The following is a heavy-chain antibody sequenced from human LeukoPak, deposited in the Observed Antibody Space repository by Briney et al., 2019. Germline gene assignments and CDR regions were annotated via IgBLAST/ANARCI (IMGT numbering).Heavy chain of an antibody. CDR2: VRGSGSDT. CDR1: GFTFSSYD. D-gene: IGHD7-27*01. CDR3: AKVWGSAGYVFDI. Sequence: GGSLRLSCAGSGFTFSSYDMSWVRQAPGKGLEWVSVVRGSGSDTNYADSVKGRFTISRDNSKNTLYLQMNSLRAEDTAIYYRAKVWGSAGYVFDIWGQGTMVTISS. J-gene: IGHJ3*02. V-gene: IGHV3-23*01.